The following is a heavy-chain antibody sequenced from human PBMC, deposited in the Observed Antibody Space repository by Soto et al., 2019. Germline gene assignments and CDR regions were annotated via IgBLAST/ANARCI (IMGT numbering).Heavy chain of an antibody. CDR2: IYWDDDK. CDR3: AHRGIGYSSSWFGPMDV. Sequence: QITLKESGPTLVKPTQTLTLTCTFSGFSLSTSGVGVGWIRQPPGKALEWLALIYWDDDKRYSPSLKSRLTITKXXSXNXXVLTMTNMDPVDTATYYCAHRGIGYSSSWFGPMDVWGQGTTVTVSS. J-gene: IGHJ6*02. CDR1: GFSLSTSGVG. V-gene: IGHV2-5*02. D-gene: IGHD6-13*01.